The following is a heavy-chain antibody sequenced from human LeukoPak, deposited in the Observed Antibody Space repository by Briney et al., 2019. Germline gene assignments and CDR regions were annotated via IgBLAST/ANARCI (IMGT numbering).Heavy chain of an antibody. CDR2: IYYSGST. CDR3: ARGPLRGVVLPRWFDP. J-gene: IGHJ5*02. CDR1: GGSISSGDYY. D-gene: IGHD3-10*01. V-gene: IGHV4-30-4*01. Sequence: PSETLSLTCTVSGGSISSGDYYWSWIRQPPGKGLEWIGYIYYSGSTYYNPSLKSRVTISVDTSKNQFSLKLSSVTAADTAVYYCARGPLRGVVLPRWFDPWGQGTLVTVSP.